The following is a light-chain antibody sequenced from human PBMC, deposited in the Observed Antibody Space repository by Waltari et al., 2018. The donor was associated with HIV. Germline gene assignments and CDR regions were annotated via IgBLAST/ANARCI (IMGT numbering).Light chain of an antibody. CDR1: ARDLGLSNF. J-gene: IGLJ3*02. CDR2: DVD. CDR3: ASFTGDDTVM. V-gene: IGLV2-14*03. Sequence: AVTPPASVSGLPRQSTTISCPRDARDLGLSNFLSWYPQPSGKPPKLILYDVDSRASGVSDRFSGSMSGNTASLTISGLRTEDEAHYYCASFTGDDTVMFGGGTEVTVL.